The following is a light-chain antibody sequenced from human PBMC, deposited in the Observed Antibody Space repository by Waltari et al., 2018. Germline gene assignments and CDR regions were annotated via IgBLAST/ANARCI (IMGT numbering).Light chain of an antibody. J-gene: IGKJ2*01. CDR1: QSVGTW. Sequence: DIQMTQSPSTLSASVGDRVTISCRASQSVGTWLAWYQQKPGKAPKLLISMASSLVSWVPAGFSCSRAATAFSPAVSSLHPDDFATYSCQQYRSFSTVGQGTKV. CDR3: QQYRSFST. CDR2: MAS. V-gene: IGKV1-5*03.